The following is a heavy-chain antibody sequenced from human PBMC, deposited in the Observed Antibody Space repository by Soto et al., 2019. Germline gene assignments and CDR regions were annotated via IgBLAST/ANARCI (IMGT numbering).Heavy chain of an antibody. CDR3: ARDQRSGSYSASQYYGMDV. V-gene: IGHV3-9*01. CDR1: GFTVDDYA. Sequence: PGGSLRLSCVASGFTVDDYAMHWVRQAPGKGLEWVSGISANGDNVDYADSVKGRFTISRDNPKNTLYLQMNSLRAEDTAVYYCARDQRSGSYSASQYYGMDVWGQGTTVTVSS. CDR2: ISANGDNV. D-gene: IGHD1-26*01. J-gene: IGHJ6*02.